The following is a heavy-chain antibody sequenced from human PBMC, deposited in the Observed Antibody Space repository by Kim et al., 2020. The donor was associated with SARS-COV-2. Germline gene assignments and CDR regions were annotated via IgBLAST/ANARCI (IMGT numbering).Heavy chain of an antibody. CDR3: ARGWHYFDY. J-gene: IGHJ4*02. V-gene: IGHV4-34*01. Sequence: RTNYTPSLESRVTISVDTSKNQFSLELGSVTAADTAVYYCARGWHYFDYWGQGTLVTVSS. CDR2: RT.